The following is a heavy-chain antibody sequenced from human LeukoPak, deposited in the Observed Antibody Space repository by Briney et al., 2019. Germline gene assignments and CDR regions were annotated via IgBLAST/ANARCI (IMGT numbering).Heavy chain of an antibody. Sequence: PGGSLRLSCAASGFTFSSYSMNWVRQAPGKGLERVSGITASGDNTYYADSVKGRFNISRDNSKSTLYLQMNSLRAEDTAVYYCATGYQYYDYYYMDVWGKGTTVTISS. CDR2: ITASGDNT. CDR1: GFTFSSYS. D-gene: IGHD6-25*01. V-gene: IGHV3-23*01. J-gene: IGHJ6*03. CDR3: ATGYQYYDYYYMDV.